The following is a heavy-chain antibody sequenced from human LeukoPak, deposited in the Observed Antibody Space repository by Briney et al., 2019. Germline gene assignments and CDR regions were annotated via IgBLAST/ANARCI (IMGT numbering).Heavy chain of an antibody. J-gene: IGHJ3*02. V-gene: IGHV4-31*03. CDR3: ARDRYCSGGSCPTYDAFDI. CDR2: IYYSGST. CDR1: GGSISSSGYY. Sequence: SETLSLTCTVSGGSISSSGYYWSWIRQHPGKGLEWIGYIYYSGSTYYNPSLKSRVTISVDTSKNQFSLKLSSVTAADTAVYYCARDRYCSGGSCPTYDAFDIWGQGTMATVSS. D-gene: IGHD2-15*01.